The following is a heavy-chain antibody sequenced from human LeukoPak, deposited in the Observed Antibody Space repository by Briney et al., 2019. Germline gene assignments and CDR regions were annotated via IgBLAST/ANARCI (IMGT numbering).Heavy chain of an antibody. CDR2: ISDSGDST. D-gene: IGHD6-19*01. J-gene: IGHJ4*02. CDR3: AKDARRSSGWYFFDH. V-gene: IGHV3-23*01. CDR1: GFAFSSQA. Sequence: RTGGSLRLSCAASGFAFSSQAMGWVRQAPGKALEWVSVISDSGDSTYYADSVKGRFTISRDNSKITLYLQMNSLRAEDTAVYYCAKDARRSSGWYFFDHWGQGTLVTVSS.